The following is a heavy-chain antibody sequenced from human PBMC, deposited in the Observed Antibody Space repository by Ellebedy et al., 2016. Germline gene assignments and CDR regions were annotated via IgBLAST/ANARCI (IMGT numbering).Heavy chain of an antibody. Sequence: GGSLRLXXAVSGFTFSDYYMSWIRQAPGKGLEWISYISSSSGYTYYADSVRGRFTISRDNSKNTLYLQMNSLRAEDTAVYYCTRSIAGVGTFDYWGQGTLVTVSS. J-gene: IGHJ4*02. CDR1: GFTFSDYY. V-gene: IGHV3-11*03. CDR3: TRSIAGVGTFDY. D-gene: IGHD1-26*01. CDR2: ISSSSGYT.